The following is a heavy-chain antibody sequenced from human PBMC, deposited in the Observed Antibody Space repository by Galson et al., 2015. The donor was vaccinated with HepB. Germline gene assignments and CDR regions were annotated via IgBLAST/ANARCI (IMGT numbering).Heavy chain of an antibody. V-gene: IGHV3-74*01. CDR2: ISSDGGHQ. D-gene: IGHD6-19*01. CDR1: GFTFSSYW. Sequence: SLRLSCAASGFTFSSYWIHWVRQVPGKGLVWVSRISSDGGHQNYADSVQGRFTISRDNAKNTLFLQMNSLSADDTAVYYCARGSSDWYGIDYWGQGILVTVSS. CDR3: ARGSSDWYGIDY. J-gene: IGHJ4*02.